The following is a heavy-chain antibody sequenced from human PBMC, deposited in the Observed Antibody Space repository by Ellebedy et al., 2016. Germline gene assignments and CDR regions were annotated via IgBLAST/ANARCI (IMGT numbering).Heavy chain of an antibody. J-gene: IGHJ3*02. Sequence: SVKVSXKASGGTFSSYAISWVRQAPGQGLEWMGGIIPIFGTANYAQKFQGRVTITADESTSTAYMELSSLRSEDTAVYYCARSIVVVPAAIGAAFDIWGQGTMVTVSS. CDR3: ARSIVVVPAAIGAAFDI. V-gene: IGHV1-69*13. D-gene: IGHD2-2*01. CDR1: GGTFSSYA. CDR2: IIPIFGTA.